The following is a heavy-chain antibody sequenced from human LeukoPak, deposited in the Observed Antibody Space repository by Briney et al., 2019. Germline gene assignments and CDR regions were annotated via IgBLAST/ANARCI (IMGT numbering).Heavy chain of an antibody. V-gene: IGHV3-23*01. CDR1: GFTFSSFA. Sequence: GGSLRLSCAASGFTFSSFAMSWVRQAPGKGLEWVSSISGNGDSTYYADSVKGRFTISRDNSKNTLYLQMNSLRAEDTAVYYCAKGRRSSVGATVNWGRGTLVTVSS. CDR2: ISGNGDST. J-gene: IGHJ4*02. D-gene: IGHD1-26*01. CDR3: AKGRRSSVGATVN.